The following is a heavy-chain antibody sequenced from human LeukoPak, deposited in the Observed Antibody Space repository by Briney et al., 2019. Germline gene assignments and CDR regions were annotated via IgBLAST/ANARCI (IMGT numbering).Heavy chain of an antibody. CDR1: GYTFAGQY. V-gene: IGHV1-2*02. Sequence: ASVKVSCKASGYTFAGQYMHWVRQAPGQGLEWTGWISLNSGGTNYAQKFQGRVTMTRDTSISTVYMELSRMRSDDTAVYYCAKGGGPYGDYYWYFDLWGRGTLVIVSS. J-gene: IGHJ2*01. CDR2: ISLNSGGT. D-gene: IGHD4-17*01. CDR3: AKGGGPYGDYYWYFDL.